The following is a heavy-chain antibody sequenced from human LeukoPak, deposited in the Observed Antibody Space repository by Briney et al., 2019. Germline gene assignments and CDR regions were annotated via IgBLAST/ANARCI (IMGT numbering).Heavy chain of an antibody. V-gene: IGHV3-7*01. CDR2: IKQDGSEK. Sequence: GGSLRLSCAASGFTFSSYWMSWVRQAPGKGLEWVANIKQDGSEKYYVDSVKGRFTISRDNAKNSLYLQMNSLRAEDTAVYYCARDAYGSGWHKSFDYWGQGTLVTVSS. J-gene: IGHJ4*02. D-gene: IGHD6-19*01. CDR3: ARDAYGSGWHKSFDY. CDR1: GFTFSSYW.